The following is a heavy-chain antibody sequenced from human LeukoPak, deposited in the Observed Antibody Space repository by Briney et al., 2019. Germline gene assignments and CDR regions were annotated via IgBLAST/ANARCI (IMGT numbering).Heavy chain of an antibody. Sequence: PGGSLRLSCAASGFTFSTFWMSWVRQAPGKGLEWVANIKQDGSEKYYVDSVKGRFTIPRDNAKNSLYLQMNSLRAEDTAVYYCARDRGSQDYWGQGTLVTVSS. V-gene: IGHV3-7*05. D-gene: IGHD3-10*01. CDR1: GFTFSTFW. CDR2: IKQDGSEK. CDR3: ARDRGSQDY. J-gene: IGHJ4*02.